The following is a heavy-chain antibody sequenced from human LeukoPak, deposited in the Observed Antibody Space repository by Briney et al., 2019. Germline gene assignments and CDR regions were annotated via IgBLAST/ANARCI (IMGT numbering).Heavy chain of an antibody. Sequence: GASVKVSCKASGYTFTSYAIHWVRQAPGQRLEWMGWIHAGNGKTKYSQKLQGRVTITRDTSASTAYMELSSLRSEDTAVYYCARYQNYYGSGSYFDYGMDVWGQGTTVTVSS. CDR1: GYTFTSYA. CDR3: ARYQNYYGSGSYFDYGMDV. D-gene: IGHD3-10*01. J-gene: IGHJ6*02. CDR2: IHAGNGKT. V-gene: IGHV1-3*01.